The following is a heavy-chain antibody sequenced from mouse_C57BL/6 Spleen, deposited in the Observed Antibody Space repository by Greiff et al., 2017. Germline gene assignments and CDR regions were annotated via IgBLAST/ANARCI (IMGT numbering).Heavy chain of an antibody. Sequence: QVHVKQSGAELVTPGASVKMSCKASGYTFTPYPLEWMKQNHGTRLEWIGHFHPYNDVTTYNEKFKGRSTLTVAKSTNTVYLELSRLTSDYAAVYYCARRNDGYYGVYFDYWGQGTSLTVAS. D-gene: IGHD2-3*01. J-gene: IGHJ2*02. CDR1: GYTFTPYP. V-gene: IGHV1-47*01. CDR3: ARRNDGYYGVYFDY. CDR2: FHPYNDVT.